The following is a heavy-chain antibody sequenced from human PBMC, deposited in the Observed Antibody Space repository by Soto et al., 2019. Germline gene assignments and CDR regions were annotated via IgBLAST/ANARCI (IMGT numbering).Heavy chain of an antibody. Sequence: PSETLSLTCTVSGGSISSYYWSWIRQPPGKGLEWIGYIYYSGSTNYNPSLKSRVTISVDTSKNQFSLKLSSVTAADTAVYYCARDRGYSYGFLDPWGQGTLVTVSS. J-gene: IGHJ5*02. D-gene: IGHD5-18*01. CDR2: IYYSGST. CDR3: ARDRGYSYGFLDP. V-gene: IGHV4-59*12. CDR1: GGSISSYY.